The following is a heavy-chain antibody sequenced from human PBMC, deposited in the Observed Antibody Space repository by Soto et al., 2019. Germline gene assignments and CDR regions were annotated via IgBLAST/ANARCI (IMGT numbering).Heavy chain of an antibody. CDR3: ARDRIAVAGPDFDY. D-gene: IGHD6-19*01. CDR1: GFTFSSYG. J-gene: IGHJ4*02. Sequence: AGGSLRLSCAASGFTFSSYGMHWVRQAPGKGLEWAAVIWYDGSNKYYADSVKGRFTISRDNSKNTLYLQMNSLRAEDTAVYYCARDRIAVAGPDFDYWGQGTLVTV. CDR2: IWYDGSNK. V-gene: IGHV3-33*01.